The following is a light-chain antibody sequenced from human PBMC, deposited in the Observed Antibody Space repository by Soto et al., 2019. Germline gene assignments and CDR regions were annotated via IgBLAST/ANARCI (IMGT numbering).Light chain of an antibody. CDR2: DAS. J-gene: IGKJ3*01. CDR1: QSISGA. V-gene: IGKV3-20*01. CDR3: QQYGTSPFT. Sequence: PGGRATLSCRASQSISGALAWYQQKPGQAPRLLISDASNRAAGIPDRFSGSGSGTDFTLTISRLEPEDFAVYYCQQYGTSPFTFGPGTKVDIK.